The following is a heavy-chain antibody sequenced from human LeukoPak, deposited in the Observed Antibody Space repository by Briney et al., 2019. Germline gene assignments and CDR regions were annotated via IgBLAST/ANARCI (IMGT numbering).Heavy chain of an antibody. V-gene: IGHV4-59*12. CDR2: IYYSGST. CDR1: GGSISSYL. J-gene: IGHJ4*02. D-gene: IGHD3-10*01. CDR3: ARLYGSGSNYFDY. Sequence: SETLSLTCTVSGGSISSYLWSWIRQPPGKGLEWIGYIYYSGSTYYNPSLKSRVTMSVDTSNYQFSLRLSSVTAADTAVYYCARLYGSGSNYFDYWGQGTLVTVSS.